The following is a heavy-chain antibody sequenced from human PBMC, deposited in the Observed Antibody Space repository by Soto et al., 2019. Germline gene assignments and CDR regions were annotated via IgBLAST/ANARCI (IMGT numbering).Heavy chain of an antibody. D-gene: IGHD3-3*01. J-gene: IGHJ4*02. CDR1: GGSIRNFH. Sequence: SETLSLTCTVSGGSIRNFHWSWIRQPPGKGLGWIGHIFYTGTTTYNRSLESRLTMSVDTSKSQFSLRLSSVTAADTAVYYCAALYNTSPFFDHWGQGTLVTVSS. CDR2: IFYTGTT. V-gene: IGHV4-59*01. CDR3: AALYNTSPFFDH.